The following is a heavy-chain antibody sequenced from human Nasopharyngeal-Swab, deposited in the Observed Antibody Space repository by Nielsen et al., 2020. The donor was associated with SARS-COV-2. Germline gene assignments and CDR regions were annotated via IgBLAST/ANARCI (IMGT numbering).Heavy chain of an antibody. CDR1: GFTFSSYS. CDR2: ITGNGDTT. J-gene: IGHJ3*02. V-gene: IGHV3-23*01. Sequence: GESLKISCAASGFTFSSYSMSWLRQAPGKGLEWVSTITGNGDTTYYADSVKGRFTISRDNSENTVYLQMNSLRAEDTAVYYCAKDWRGVVADAFDIWGQGTMVTVSS. CDR3: AKDWRGVVADAFDI. D-gene: IGHD3-3*01.